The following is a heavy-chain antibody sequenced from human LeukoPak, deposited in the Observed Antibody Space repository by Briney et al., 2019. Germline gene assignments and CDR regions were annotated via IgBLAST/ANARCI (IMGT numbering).Heavy chain of an antibody. J-gene: IGHJ3*01. CDR2: ISYDGNKK. Sequence: GKSLRLSCAAPRFTFSSYGVHWVRQTPGTGLEWVAVISYDGNKKYYADSVKGRFTISRDNSKNTLYLQMNSLRAEDTAVYYCAKDECSGGSCYLLGAFDLWGRGTMVTVSS. V-gene: IGHV3-30*18. CDR3: AKDECSGGSCYLLGAFDL. CDR1: RFTFSSYG. D-gene: IGHD2-15*01.